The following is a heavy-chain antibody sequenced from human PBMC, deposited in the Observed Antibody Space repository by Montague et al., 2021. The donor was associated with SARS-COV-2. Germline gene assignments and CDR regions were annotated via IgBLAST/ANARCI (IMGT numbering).Heavy chain of an antibody. J-gene: IGHJ5*01. CDR1: GGSISGYY. Sequence: SETLSLTCSVSGGSISGYYWSWVRQAAGKRLEWIGRIFVCASTXXXPSXRGRFSLSGDKSKSQFSLKVTSVTAADTAIYYCARGMAPEGRWFDSWGHGMLVTVSS. V-gene: IGHV4-4*07. D-gene: IGHD2-2*01. CDR3: ARGMAPEGRWFDS. CDR2: IFVCAST.